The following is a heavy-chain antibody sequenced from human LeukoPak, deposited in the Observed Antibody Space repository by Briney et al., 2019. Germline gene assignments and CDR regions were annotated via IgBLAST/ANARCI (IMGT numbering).Heavy chain of an antibody. Sequence: GGSLRLSCAASGFTVSSNYMSWVRQAPGKGLEWVSVIYSGGSTYYTDSVKGRFTISRDNSKNTLYLQMNSLRAEDTAVYYCCTSPSFGSSWYQFNYWGQGALVIVSS. J-gene: IGHJ4*02. D-gene: IGHD6-13*01. V-gene: IGHV3-53*01. CDR3: CTSPSFGSSWYQFNY. CDR2: IYSGGST. CDR1: GFTVSSNY.